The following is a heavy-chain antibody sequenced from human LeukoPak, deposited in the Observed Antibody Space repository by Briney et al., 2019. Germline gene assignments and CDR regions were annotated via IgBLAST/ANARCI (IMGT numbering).Heavy chain of an antibody. J-gene: IGHJ6*03. CDR3: ARETSVVVPAATAGSYYYYMDV. CDR1: GFTVSSNY. D-gene: IGHD2-2*01. V-gene: IGHV3-66*02. CDR2: IYSGGST. Sequence: GGSLSLSCAASGFTVSSNYMSWVRQAPGKGLEWVSVIYSGGSTYYADSVKGRFTISRDNSKNTLYLQMNSLRAEDTAVYYCARETSVVVPAATAGSYYYYMDVWGKGTTVTVSS.